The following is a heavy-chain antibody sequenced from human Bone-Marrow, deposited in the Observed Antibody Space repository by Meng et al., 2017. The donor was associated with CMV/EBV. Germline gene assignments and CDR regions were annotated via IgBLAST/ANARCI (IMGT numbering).Heavy chain of an antibody. V-gene: IGHV4-39*07. CDR1: GGSISSSSYY. CDR3: ARGVGIAAAGVDY. Sequence: LETLSLTCTVSGGSISSSSYYWGWIRQPPGKGLEWIGSIYYSGSTYYNPSLKSRVTISVDTSKNQFSLKLSSVTAADTAVYYCARGVGIAAAGVDYWGQGTLVTVSS. J-gene: IGHJ4*02. CDR2: IYYSGST. D-gene: IGHD6-13*01.